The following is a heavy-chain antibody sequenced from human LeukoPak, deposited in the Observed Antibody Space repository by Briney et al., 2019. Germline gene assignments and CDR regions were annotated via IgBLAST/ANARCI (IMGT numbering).Heavy chain of an antibody. Sequence: SVKVSCKASGYTFTSYYMHWVRQAPGQGLEWMGGIIPIFGTANYAQKFQGRVTITTDESTSTAYMELSSLRSEDTAVYYCATEYSSSWYGEHYYMDVWGKGTTVTVSS. D-gene: IGHD6-13*01. CDR2: IIPIFGTA. J-gene: IGHJ6*03. V-gene: IGHV1-69*05. CDR3: ATEYSSSWYGEHYYMDV. CDR1: GYTFTSYY.